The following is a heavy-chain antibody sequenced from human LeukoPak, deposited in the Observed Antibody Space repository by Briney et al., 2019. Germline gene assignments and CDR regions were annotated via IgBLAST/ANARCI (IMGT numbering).Heavy chain of an antibody. D-gene: IGHD5-18*01. V-gene: IGHV3-15*01. CDR1: GFTFSNAR. Sequence: GGSLRLSCAASGFTFSNARMSWVRQAPGKGLEWVGHIKGKTDGGTTDYAAPVQGRFTISRDDSKNTLFLQMNSLKTEDTAVYYCTTGTWIQLWLADYWGQGTLVTVSS. CDR2: IKGKTDGGTT. CDR3: TTGTWIQLWLADY. J-gene: IGHJ4*02.